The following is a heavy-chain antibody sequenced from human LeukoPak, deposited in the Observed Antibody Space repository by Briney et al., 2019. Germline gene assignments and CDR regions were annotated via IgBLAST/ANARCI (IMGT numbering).Heavy chain of an antibody. D-gene: IGHD3-10*01. CDR1: GFTFSNYG. V-gene: IGHV3-30*03. Sequence: PGRSLRLSCAASGFTFSNYGMRWVRQAPGKGLEWVAFISYDGSNKNYTDSVKGRFTISRDNSKNTLYLQMNSLRAEDTAVYYCATSSGITMLAIPFDYWGQGTLVSVSS. CDR3: ATSSGITMLAIPFDY. CDR2: ISYDGSNK. J-gene: IGHJ4*02.